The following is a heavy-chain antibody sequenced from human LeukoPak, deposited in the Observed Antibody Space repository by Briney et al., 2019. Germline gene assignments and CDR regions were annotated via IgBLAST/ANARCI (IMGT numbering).Heavy chain of an antibody. CDR2: IKQDGSEK. CDR1: GFTFSSYW. Sequence: GGSLRLSCAASGFTFSSYWMSWVRQAPGKGLEWVANIKQDGSEKYYVDSVKGRFTISRDNAKNSLHLQMNSLRAEDTAVYYCARAAAAGDFDYWGQGTLVTVSS. CDR3: ARAAAAGDFDY. V-gene: IGHV3-7*03. J-gene: IGHJ4*02. D-gene: IGHD6-13*01.